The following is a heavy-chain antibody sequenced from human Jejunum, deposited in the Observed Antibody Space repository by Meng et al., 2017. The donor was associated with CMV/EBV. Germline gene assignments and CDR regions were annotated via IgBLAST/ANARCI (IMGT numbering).Heavy chain of an antibody. J-gene: IGHJ4*02. D-gene: IGHD2/OR15-2a*01. Sequence: QLQLQESGPGLVKPSETLSLKCSVGGGSITSSSPFTSSSSYYWGWIRQPPGKGLEWIGHIFHRGTSYYNPSLKSRVTISMDTSRNQFFLSLNSVTAADTAVYHCARVSRYTTSSSGGFLDYWGQGTLVTVSS. V-gene: IGHV4-39*07. CDR2: IFHRGTS. CDR1: GGSITSSSPFTSSSSYY. CDR3: ARVSRYTTSSSGGFLDY.